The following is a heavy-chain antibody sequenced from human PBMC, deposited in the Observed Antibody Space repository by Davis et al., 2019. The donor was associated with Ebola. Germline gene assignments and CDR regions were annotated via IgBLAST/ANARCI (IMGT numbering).Heavy chain of an antibody. Sequence: GESLKISCAASGFTFSSYSMNWVRQAPGKGLEWVANIKQDGSEKYYVDSVKGRFTISRDNAKNSLYLQMNSLRAEDTAVYYCARARGVTTHWGQGTLVTVSS. CDR3: ARARGVTTH. J-gene: IGHJ4*02. CDR2: IKQDGSEK. V-gene: IGHV3-7*01. D-gene: IGHD4-11*01. CDR1: GFTFSSYS.